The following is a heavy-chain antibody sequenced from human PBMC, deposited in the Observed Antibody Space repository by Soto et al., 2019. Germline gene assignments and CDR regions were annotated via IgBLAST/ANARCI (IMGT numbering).Heavy chain of an antibody. CDR3: AREKLLWFGELSAYFDY. Sequence: QVQLQQWGAGLLKPSETLSLTCAVYGGSFSGYYWSWIRQPPGKGLEWIGEINHSGSTNYNPSLKSRVTISVDTSKNQFSLKLSSVTAADTAVHYCAREKLLWFGELSAYFDYWGQGTLVTVSS. D-gene: IGHD3-10*01. V-gene: IGHV4-34*01. CDR2: INHSGST. CDR1: GGSFSGYY. J-gene: IGHJ4*02.